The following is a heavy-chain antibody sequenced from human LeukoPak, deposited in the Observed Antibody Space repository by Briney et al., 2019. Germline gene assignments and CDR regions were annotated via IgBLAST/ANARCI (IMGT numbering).Heavy chain of an antibody. CDR1: GFTFSRYW. V-gene: IGHV3-74*01. D-gene: IGHD2-15*01. Sequence: QSGGSLRLSCAASGFTFSRYWMHWVRQAPGKGPVWVSRINSDGSSTSYADSVKGRFTISRDNAKNTLYLQMNSLRAEDTAVYYCARESLTDIVVVGAFDIWGQGTMVTVSS. J-gene: IGHJ3*02. CDR2: INSDGSST. CDR3: ARESLTDIVVVGAFDI.